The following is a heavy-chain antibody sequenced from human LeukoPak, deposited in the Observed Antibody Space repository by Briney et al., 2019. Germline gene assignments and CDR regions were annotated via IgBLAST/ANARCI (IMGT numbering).Heavy chain of an antibody. J-gene: IGHJ4*02. D-gene: IGHD6-13*01. CDR2: VNHSGST. CDR3: ARAEITAVGVPFDY. V-gene: IGHV4-34*01. Sequence: SETLSLTCAVYGESFSGDYWSWIRQPPGKGLEWIGEVNHSGSTNYNPSLKSRVTISVDTSKNQFSLKLSSVTAADTGVYYCARAEITAVGVPFDYWGQGTLVTVSS. CDR1: GESFSGDY.